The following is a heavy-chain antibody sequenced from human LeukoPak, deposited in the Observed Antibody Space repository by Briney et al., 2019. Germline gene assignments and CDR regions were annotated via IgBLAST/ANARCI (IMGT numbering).Heavy chain of an antibody. J-gene: IGHJ3*01. V-gene: IGHV3-43*01. Sequence: QPGGSLRLSCVGSGFKFRAFTMHWVRQAPGRGLEWVSLFSRNGVTTFYADSVRGRFTISRDNSENSVYLQMDSLTTEDTAVYYCAKEKDTIYFDLWGQGTLVTVSA. D-gene: IGHD2-21*01. CDR2: FSRNGVTT. CDR1: GFKFRAFT. CDR3: AKEKDTIYFDL.